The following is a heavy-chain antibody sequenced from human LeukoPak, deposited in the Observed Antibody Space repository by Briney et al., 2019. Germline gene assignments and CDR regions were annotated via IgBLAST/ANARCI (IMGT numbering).Heavy chain of an antibody. CDR3: AKDHRVAVAGLSWFDP. CDR2: IRYDGTNK. V-gene: IGHV3-30*02. D-gene: IGHD6-19*01. CDR1: GFTFSTYV. J-gene: IGHJ5*02. Sequence: PGGSLRLSCAASGFTFSTYVMHWVRQAPGKGLGWVALIRYDGTNKYYADSVKGRFTISRDNSKNTLYLQMSSLRAEDTAVYDCAKDHRVAVAGLSWFDPWGQGTLVTVSS.